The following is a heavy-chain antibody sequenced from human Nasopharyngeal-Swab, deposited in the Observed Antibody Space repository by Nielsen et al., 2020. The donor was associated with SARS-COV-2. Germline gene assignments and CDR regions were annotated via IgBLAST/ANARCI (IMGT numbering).Heavy chain of an antibody. D-gene: IGHD6-13*01. Sequence: GESLKISCAASGFTFSSYAMSWVRQAPGKGLEWVAVISYDGSNKYYADSVKGRFTISRDNSKNTLYLQMNSLRAEDTAVYYCARDGAAGRGSYYFDYWGQGTLVTVSS. CDR1: GFTFSSYA. V-gene: IGHV3-30*04. J-gene: IGHJ4*02. CDR3: ARDGAAGRGSYYFDY. CDR2: ISYDGSNK.